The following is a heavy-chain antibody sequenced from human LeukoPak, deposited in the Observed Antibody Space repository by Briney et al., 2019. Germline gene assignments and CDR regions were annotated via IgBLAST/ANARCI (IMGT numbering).Heavy chain of an antibody. CDR2: IYYSGST. D-gene: IGHD2-2*01. V-gene: IGHV4-30-4*08. J-gene: IGHJ5*02. CDR3: ASTNCSSATCYGANWFAP. CDR1: GASLSSGDYY. Sequence: SETLSLTCTVSGASLSSGDYYWTWIRQPPGKGLEWVGYIYYSGSTFHYNPSLKRRVNISVDTSKNQFSLRLSPVTAADTAVYYCASTNCSSATCYGANWFAPWGQGTLVTVSS.